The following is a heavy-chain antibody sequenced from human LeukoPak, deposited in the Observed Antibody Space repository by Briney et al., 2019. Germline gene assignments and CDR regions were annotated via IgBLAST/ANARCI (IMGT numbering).Heavy chain of an antibody. Sequence: GGSLRLSCAASGFTFSSYSMNWVRQAPGKGLEWVSSISSSSSYIYYADSVKGRFTISRDNAKNSLYLQMNSLRAEDTAVYYCARYYYNSSGYFSFDYWGQGTLVTVSS. CDR3: ARYYYNSSGYFSFDY. V-gene: IGHV3-21*01. CDR2: ISSSSSYI. CDR1: GFTFSSYS. J-gene: IGHJ4*02. D-gene: IGHD3-22*01.